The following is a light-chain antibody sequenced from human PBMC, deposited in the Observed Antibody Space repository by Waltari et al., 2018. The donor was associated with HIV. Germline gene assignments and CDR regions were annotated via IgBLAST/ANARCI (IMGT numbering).Light chain of an antibody. V-gene: IGLV2-8*01. Sequence: QSALTQPPSPSGSPGQPVTISCTGTSSDVGGSNYVSWYQQHPGKAPNSMNYEVSELPSVFRERFARATSGITASLIVSGLQAEHEADYYCSSYAGRNNFCVVFGGGTKLTVL. CDR2: EVS. CDR1: SSDVGGSNY. J-gene: IGLJ2*01. CDR3: SSYAGRNNFCVV.